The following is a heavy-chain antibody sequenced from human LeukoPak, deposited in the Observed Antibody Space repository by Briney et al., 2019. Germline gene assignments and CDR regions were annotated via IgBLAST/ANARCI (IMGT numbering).Heavy chain of an antibody. CDR1: GGSISSYY. CDR2: IYYSGST. D-gene: IGHD3-16*02. J-gene: IGHJ6*03. V-gene: IGHV4-59*01. Sequence: SETLSLTCTVSGGSISSYYWSWIRQPPGKGLEWIGYIYYSGSTNYNPSLKSRVTISVDTSKNQFSLKLSSVTAADTAVYYCARGAGVPGYYDYVWGSYRYTGGYYYYYMDVWGKGTTVTISS. CDR3: ARGAGVPGYYDYVWGSYRYTGGYYYYYMDV.